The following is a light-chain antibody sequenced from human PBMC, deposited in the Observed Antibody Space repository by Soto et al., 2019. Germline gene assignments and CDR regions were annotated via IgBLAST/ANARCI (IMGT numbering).Light chain of an antibody. V-gene: IGLV2-14*01. Sequence: QSLLTQPASMSGSPGQSITISCTGTTNDIGDYNYVSWYQQHPGKAPKLIIYEVSKRPSGVSNRFSGSKSGNTASLTISGLQAEDESDYYCSSYTSSGTLYVFGTGTKVTVL. J-gene: IGLJ1*01. CDR2: EVS. CDR1: TNDIGDYNY. CDR3: SSYTSSGTLYV.